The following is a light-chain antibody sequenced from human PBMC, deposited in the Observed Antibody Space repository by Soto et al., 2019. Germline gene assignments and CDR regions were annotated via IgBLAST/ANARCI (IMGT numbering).Light chain of an antibody. J-gene: IGKJ1*01. CDR2: GAS. Sequence: EIVLTQSPGTLSLSPGERATLSCRASQSVSSSYLAWYQQKPGQAPRLLIYGASSRATGIPDRFSGSGSGTDFTLTISRREPEDFAVYYCQQYGSSFGQGTEVDIK. CDR1: QSVSSSY. CDR3: QQYGSS. V-gene: IGKV3-20*01.